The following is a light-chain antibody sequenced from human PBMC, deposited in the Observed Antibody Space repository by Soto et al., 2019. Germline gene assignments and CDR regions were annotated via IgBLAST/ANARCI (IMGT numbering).Light chain of an antibody. Sequence: QSVLTQPPSVSEAPRQRVTISCSGSSSNIGNNAVNWYQQLPGKAPKLLIYYDDLLPSGVSDRFSGSKSGTSASLAISGLQSEDEADYYCAAWDDSLNGRYVFGTGTKVPVL. CDR3: AAWDDSLNGRYV. J-gene: IGLJ1*01. CDR2: YDD. CDR1: SSNIGNNA. V-gene: IGLV1-36*01.